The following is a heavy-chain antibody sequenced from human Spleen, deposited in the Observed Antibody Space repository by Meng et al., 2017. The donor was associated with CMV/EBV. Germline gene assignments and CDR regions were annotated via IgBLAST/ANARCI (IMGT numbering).Heavy chain of an antibody. CDR2: IYHSGST. CDR1: GYSISSGYY. D-gene: IGHD3-3*01. Sequence: GSLRLSCTVSGYSISSGYYWGWIRQPPGKGLEWIGSIYHSGSTYYNPSLKSRVTISVDTSKNQFSLILSSVTAADTAVYYCARGKGTIFGVVRRTNNWFDPWGQGTLVTVSS. V-gene: IGHV4-38-2*02. CDR3: ARGKGTIFGVVRRTNNWFDP. J-gene: IGHJ5*02.